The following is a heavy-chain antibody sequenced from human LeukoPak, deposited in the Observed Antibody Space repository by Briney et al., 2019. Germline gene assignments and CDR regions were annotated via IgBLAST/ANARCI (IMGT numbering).Heavy chain of an antibody. D-gene: IGHD5-18*01. Sequence: SGTLSLTCAVFGGSISSSYWWSWVRQPPGKGLEWIGEIYHSGSTNYNPSLKSRVTISVDKSKSQFSLKLSSVTAADTAVYYCARRTIVDTAMVPQASDYWGQGTLVTVSS. CDR3: ARRTIVDTAMVPQASDY. V-gene: IGHV4-4*02. J-gene: IGHJ4*02. CDR1: GGSISSSYW. CDR2: IYHSGST.